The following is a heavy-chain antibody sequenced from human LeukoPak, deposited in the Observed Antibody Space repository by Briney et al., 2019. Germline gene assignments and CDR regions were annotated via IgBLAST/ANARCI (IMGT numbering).Heavy chain of an antibody. Sequence: PGGSLRLSCVASGFSFGNYAMSWVRTAPGKGLQWVSQISSTGGATWYAGFARDRFTISRDNSKKTLYLQMSGLRVEDTAMYYCVKDPRDTYGTNWFVSWGQGTLLIVSS. J-gene: IGHJ5*01. D-gene: IGHD2-21*01. CDR3: VKDPRDTYGTNWFVS. V-gene: IGHV3-23*01. CDR1: GFSFGNYA. CDR2: ISSTGGAT.